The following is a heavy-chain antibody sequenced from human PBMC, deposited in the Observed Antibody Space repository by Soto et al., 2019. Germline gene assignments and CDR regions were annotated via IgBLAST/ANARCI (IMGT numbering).Heavy chain of an antibody. CDR2: IKSKTDGGTT. D-gene: IGHD4-17*01. CDR1: GFTFSNAW. V-gene: IGHV3-15*07. J-gene: IGHJ1*01. CDR3: TTAAPLYGDPPAEYFQH. Sequence: PGGSLRLSCAASGFTFSNAWMNWVRQAPGKGLEWVGRIKSKTDGGTTDYAAPVKGRFTISRDDSKNTLYLQMNSLKTEDTAVYYCTTAAPLYGDPPAEYFQHWGQGTLVTVSS.